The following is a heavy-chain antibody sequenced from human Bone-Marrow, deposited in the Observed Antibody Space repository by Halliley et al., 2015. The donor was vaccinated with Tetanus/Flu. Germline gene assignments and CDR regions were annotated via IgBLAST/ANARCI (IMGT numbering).Heavy chain of an antibody. CDR3: ARNFWPYDYVWGTSGQ. Sequence: YICCDGSPDYTPSLKSRVSMSVDTSKTQFSLKLTSVTAADTAVYFCARNFWPYDYVWGTSGQWGQGTLVSVSS. V-gene: IGHV4-28*01. J-gene: IGHJ4*02. D-gene: IGHD3-16*01. CDR2: ICCDGSP.